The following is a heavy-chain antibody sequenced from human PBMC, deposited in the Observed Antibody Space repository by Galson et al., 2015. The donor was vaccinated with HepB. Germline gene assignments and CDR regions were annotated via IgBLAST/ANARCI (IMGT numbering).Heavy chain of an antibody. J-gene: IGHJ6*02. Sequence: SLRLSCAASGFSFSHYGMHWVRQAPGRGLEWVAVISYDGSIKYYGDSVKGRFTISRDNSKNTLYVQMDSLRAEDTAEYFCAKAVLAFRDDILVVPYGMDVWGQGTTVTVSS. CDR1: GFSFSHYG. CDR2: ISYDGSIK. V-gene: IGHV3-30*18. D-gene: IGHD2-2*01. CDR3: AKAVLAFRDDILVVPYGMDV.